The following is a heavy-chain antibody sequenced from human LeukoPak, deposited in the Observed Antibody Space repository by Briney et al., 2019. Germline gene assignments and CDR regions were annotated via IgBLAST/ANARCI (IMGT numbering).Heavy chain of an antibody. V-gene: IGHV1-69*13. J-gene: IGHJ4*02. Sequence: SVKVSCKASGYTFTGYYMHWVRQAPGQGLEWMGGIIPIFGTANYAQKFQGRVTITADESTSTAYMELSSLRSEDTAVYYCARGGWLTPARGLGFDYWGQGTLVTVSS. CDR1: GYTFTGYY. CDR3: ARGGWLTPARGLGFDY. D-gene: IGHD5-12*01. CDR2: IIPIFGTA.